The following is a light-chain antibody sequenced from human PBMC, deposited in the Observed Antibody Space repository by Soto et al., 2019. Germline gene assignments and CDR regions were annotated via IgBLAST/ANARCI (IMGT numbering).Light chain of an antibody. CDR3: QKYNSATLT. CDR2: ATS. CDR1: QGIAPY. V-gene: IGKV1-27*01. J-gene: IGKJ4*01. Sequence: DVQMTQSPSSLSAFVGDRVTITCRASQGIAPYLAWFQQKPGKVPKLLIYATSTLQSGVPSRFSGSGSGTDFTLTISSLQPEDVGTYYCQKYNSATLTFGGGNKVEIK.